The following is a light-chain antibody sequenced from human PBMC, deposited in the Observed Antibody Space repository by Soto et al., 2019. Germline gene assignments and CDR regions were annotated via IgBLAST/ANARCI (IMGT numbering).Light chain of an antibody. Sequence: DIQMTQSPSTLSASVGDRVTLTCRASQSIGNWLAWYQQKPGKAPKLLIYKASILESGVPSRFSGSGSGTEFTLTISSPQPDDFATYYCQQYNNNFGQGTKLEIK. CDR3: QQYNNN. CDR1: QSIGNW. V-gene: IGKV1-5*03. J-gene: IGKJ2*01. CDR2: KAS.